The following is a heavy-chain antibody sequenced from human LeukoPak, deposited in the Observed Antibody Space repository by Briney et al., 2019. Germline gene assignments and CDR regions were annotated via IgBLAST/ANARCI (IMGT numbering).Heavy chain of an antibody. V-gene: IGHV3-48*03. D-gene: IGHD2-15*01. Sequence: PGGSLKLSCAASGXTFXXXEXXXXXXAXGXXLXXVXXIXRSVSTXYYADSVKVRFTISRDNAKNSLYLQMTSLRAEDTAVYYCARDCGGGRCYGPYDAFDIWGQGTMVTVSS. CDR1: GXTFXXXE. J-gene: IGHJ3*02. CDR2: IXRSVSTX. CDR3: ARDCGGGRCYGPYDAFDI.